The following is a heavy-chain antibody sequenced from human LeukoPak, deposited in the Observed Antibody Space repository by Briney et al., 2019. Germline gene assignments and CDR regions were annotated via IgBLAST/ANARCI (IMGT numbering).Heavy chain of an antibody. Sequence: SETLSLTCTVSGGSISSYYWSWIRQPPGKGLEWIGYIYYSGSGSTNYNPSLKSRVTISVDTSKNQFSLKLSSVTAADTAVYYCAIRGGHGGSFDYWGQGTLVTVSS. J-gene: IGHJ4*02. CDR2: IYYSGSGST. V-gene: IGHV4-59*08. CDR1: GGSISSYY. D-gene: IGHD4-23*01. CDR3: AIRGGHGGSFDY.